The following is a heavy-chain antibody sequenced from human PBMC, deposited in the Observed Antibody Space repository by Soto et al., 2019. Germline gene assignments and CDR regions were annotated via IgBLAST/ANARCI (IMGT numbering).Heavy chain of an antibody. CDR1: GFTFSSYS. V-gene: IGHV3-21*01. CDR3: ARDYYDSSGYLAPLDY. J-gene: IGHJ4*02. D-gene: IGHD3-22*01. CDR2: ISSSSSYI. Sequence: GVSLRLSCAASGFTFSSYSMNWVRQAPGKGLEWVSSISSSSSYIYYADSVKGRFTISRDNAKNSLYLQMNSLRAEDTAVYYCARDYYDSSGYLAPLDYWGQGTLVTVSS.